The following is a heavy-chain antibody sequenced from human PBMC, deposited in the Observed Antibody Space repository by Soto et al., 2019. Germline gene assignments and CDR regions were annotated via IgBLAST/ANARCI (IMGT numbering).Heavy chain of an antibody. J-gene: IGHJ6*02. CDR3: AREGGGVRITMVRGVIPPRYYGMDV. D-gene: IGHD3-10*01. CDR1: GGSISSGGYY. CDR2: IYYSGST. V-gene: IGHV4-31*02. Sequence: TLSLTCTVSGGSISSGGYYWSWIRQHPGKGLEWIGYIYYSGSTYYNPSLKSRVTISVDTSKNQFSLKLSSVTAADTAVYYCAREGGGVRITMVRGVIPPRYYGMDVWGQGTTVTVSS.